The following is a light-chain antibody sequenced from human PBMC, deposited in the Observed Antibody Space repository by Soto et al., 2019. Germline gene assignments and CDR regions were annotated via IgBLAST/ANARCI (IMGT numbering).Light chain of an antibody. J-gene: IGLJ2*01. CDR1: SSDVGGYHY. V-gene: IGLV2-8*01. CDR2: EVT. Sequence: QSALTQPPSASGSPGQSVTISCTGTSSDVGGYHYVSWYQQHPGKAPKLMIHEVTKRPSGVPDRFSGSKSGNTASLTVSGLQVEDEADYYCSSFEASNNLLFGGGTQLTVL. CDR3: SSFEASNNLL.